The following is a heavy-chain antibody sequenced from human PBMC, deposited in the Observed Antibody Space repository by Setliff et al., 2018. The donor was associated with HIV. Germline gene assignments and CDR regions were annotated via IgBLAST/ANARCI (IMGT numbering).Heavy chain of an antibody. CDR3: AREADYSDTGGQYRY. CDR1: GYTFTDYF. CDR2: INPKSGAT. Sequence: GASVKVSCKTSGYTFTDYFIHWVRQAPGQGLEWMGWINPKSGATNFAQKFQVRVTMTRDTSINTAYMEVNRLRSDDTAIYYCAREADYSDTGGQYRYWGQGTLVTVSS. D-gene: IGHD2-8*02. J-gene: IGHJ4*02. V-gene: IGHV1-2*02.